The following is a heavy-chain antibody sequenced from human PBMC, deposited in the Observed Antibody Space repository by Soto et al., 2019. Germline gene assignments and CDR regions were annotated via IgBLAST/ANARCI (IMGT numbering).Heavy chain of an antibody. J-gene: IGHJ5*01. CDR1: GYTFTSYD. CDR3: ARGRVDWLDS. Sequence: QVQLVQSGAEVKKPGASVKVSCKASGYTFTSYDINWVRQATGQGLEGMGWMNPKSGNTGYAQKFQGRVNMSRNTSISTAYMELSSLRSEHTAVYYCARGRVDWLDSWGQGTLVTVSS. CDR2: MNPKSGNT. V-gene: IGHV1-8*01.